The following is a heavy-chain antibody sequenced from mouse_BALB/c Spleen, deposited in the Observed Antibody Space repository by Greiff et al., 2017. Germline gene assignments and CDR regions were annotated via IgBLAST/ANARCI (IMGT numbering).Heavy chain of an antibody. J-gene: IGHJ4*01. CDR3: ARAYEGAMDY. CDR1: GFTFSSYT. CDR2: ISSGGGNT. D-gene: IGHD6-5*01. Sequence: EVKVVESGGGLVKPGGSLKLSCAASGFTFSSYTMSWVRQTPEKRLEWVATISSGGGNTYYPDSVKGRFTISRDNAKNNLYLQMSSLRSEDTALYYCARAYEGAMDYWGQGTSVTVSP. V-gene: IGHV5-9*03.